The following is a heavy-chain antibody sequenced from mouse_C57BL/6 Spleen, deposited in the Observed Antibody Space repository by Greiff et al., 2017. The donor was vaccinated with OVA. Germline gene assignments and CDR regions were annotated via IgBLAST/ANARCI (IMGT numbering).Heavy chain of an antibody. CDR3: ARRYDGYYEAWFAY. Sequence: QVQLKESGAELVKPGASVKISCKASGYAFSSYWMNWVKQRPGKGLEWIGQIYPGDGDTNYNGKFKGKATLTADKSSSTAYMQLSSLTSEDSAVYFCARRYDGYYEAWFAYWGQGTLVTVSA. D-gene: IGHD2-3*01. V-gene: IGHV1-80*01. J-gene: IGHJ3*01. CDR2: IYPGDGDT. CDR1: GYAFSSYW.